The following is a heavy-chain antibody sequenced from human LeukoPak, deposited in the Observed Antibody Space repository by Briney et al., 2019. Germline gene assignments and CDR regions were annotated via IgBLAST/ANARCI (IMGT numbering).Heavy chain of an antibody. Sequence: SETLSLTCSVSGGSISSYSWSWIRQPPGKGLEWIGYIYYSGSTNYNPSLKSRVTISVDTSKNQFSLKLSSVTAADTAVYYCARFRKRAVAATPGEFDYWGQGTLVTVSS. J-gene: IGHJ4*02. D-gene: IGHD6-19*01. CDR3: ARFRKRAVAATPGEFDY. V-gene: IGHV4-59*08. CDR2: IYYSGST. CDR1: GGSISSYS.